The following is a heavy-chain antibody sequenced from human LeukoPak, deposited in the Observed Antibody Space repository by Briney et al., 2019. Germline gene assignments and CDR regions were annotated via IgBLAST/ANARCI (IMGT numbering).Heavy chain of an antibody. CDR1: GFSFSDYW. V-gene: IGHV3-7*01. J-gene: IGHJ4*02. CDR3: VRFRDY. CDR2: MKQDGSEK. Sequence: GGSLRLSCAASGFSFSDYWMSWVRQAPGKGLEWVTNMKQDGSEKYYVDSVKGRFTISRDNARDNAKNSLYLKMNSLRAEETAVYYCVRFRDYWGQGTLVTVSS.